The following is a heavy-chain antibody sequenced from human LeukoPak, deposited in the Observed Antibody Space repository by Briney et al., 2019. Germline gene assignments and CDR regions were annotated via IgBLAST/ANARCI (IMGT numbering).Heavy chain of an antibody. CDR2: INHSGST. V-gene: IGHV4-34*01. J-gene: IGHJ4*02. CDR3: ARSVEMATIFVPDHNPQPYYFDY. D-gene: IGHD5-24*01. Sequence: SETLSLTCAVYGGSFSGYYWSWIRQPPGKGLEWIGEINHSGSTNYNPSLKSRVTISVDTSKNQFSLKLSSVTAADTAVYYCARSVEMATIFVPDHNPQPYYFDYWGQGTLVTVPS. CDR1: GGSFSGYY.